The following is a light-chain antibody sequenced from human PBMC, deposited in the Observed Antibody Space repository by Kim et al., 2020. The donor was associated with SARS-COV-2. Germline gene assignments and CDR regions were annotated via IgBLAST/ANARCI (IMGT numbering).Light chain of an antibody. CDR2: RPT. CDR3: RAWDSSTAV. Sequence: SVSPGQTASITCSGSKLGDKYAYWYQQTPGQAPYFVIYRPTERPSGISQRFSGTRAGKTATLAIGPDQAVDEADDYCRAWDSSTAVFGGGTQLTVL. CDR1: KLGDKY. J-gene: IGLJ3*02. V-gene: IGLV3-1*01.